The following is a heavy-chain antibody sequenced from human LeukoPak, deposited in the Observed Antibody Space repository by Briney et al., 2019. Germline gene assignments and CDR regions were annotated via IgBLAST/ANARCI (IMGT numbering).Heavy chain of an antibody. V-gene: IGHV3-73*01. CDR3: TRTSYDSSGYYDY. D-gene: IGHD3-22*01. J-gene: IGHJ4*02. Sequence: GGSLRLSCAASGFTFSGSAMHWVRQASGKGLEWVGRIRSKANSYATAYAASVKSRFTISRDDSKNTAYLQMNSLKTEDTAVYYCTRTSYDSSGYYDYWGQGTLVTVSS. CDR1: GFTFSGSA. CDR2: IRSKANSYAT.